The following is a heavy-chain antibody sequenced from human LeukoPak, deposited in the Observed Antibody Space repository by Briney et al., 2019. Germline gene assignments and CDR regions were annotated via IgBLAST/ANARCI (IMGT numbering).Heavy chain of an antibody. CDR1: GYSFTSYW. V-gene: IGHV5-51*01. J-gene: IGHJ5*02. CDR2: IYAGDSDT. D-gene: IGHD2-15*01. CDR3: ARQEYCSGASCYTWFDP. Sequence: GESLKISCKGSGYSFTSYWIGWVRQMPGKGLEWMGIIYAGDSDTRYSPSFQGQVTISADKSISTAYLQWNSLKASDTAMYYCARQEYCSGASCYTWFDPWGQGTLVTVSS.